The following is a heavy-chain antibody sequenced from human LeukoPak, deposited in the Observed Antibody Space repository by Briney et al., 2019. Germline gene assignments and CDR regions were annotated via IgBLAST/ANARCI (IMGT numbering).Heavy chain of an antibody. Sequence: PGGSLRLSCAASGFTFSDYNMRWIRQAPGKGLKWVSSISRSGSTKYYADPVKGRFTISRDNAKNSLFLQMNSLRAEDTAVYYCARVLRYCSGGNCYSGGLGYMDVWGKGTTVTISS. V-gene: IGHV3-11*01. J-gene: IGHJ6*03. CDR3: ARVLRYCSGGNCYSGGLGYMDV. CDR2: ISRSGSTK. CDR1: GFTFSDYN. D-gene: IGHD2-15*01.